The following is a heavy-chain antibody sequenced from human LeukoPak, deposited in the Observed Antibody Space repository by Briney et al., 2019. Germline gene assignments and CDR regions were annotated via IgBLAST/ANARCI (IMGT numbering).Heavy chain of an antibody. V-gene: IGHV3-7*01. CDR3: ARDYYGSHDY. CDR2: TNQDGSVE. CDR1: GFTFRSYG. Sequence: PGGTLRLSCAASGFTFRSYGMSWVRQAPGQGLEWVAHTNQDGSVEFHVDSVKGRFTISRDNAKNSLYLQMNSLRADDTAVYYCARDYYGSHDYWGQGALVTVSS. D-gene: IGHD3-10*01. J-gene: IGHJ4*02.